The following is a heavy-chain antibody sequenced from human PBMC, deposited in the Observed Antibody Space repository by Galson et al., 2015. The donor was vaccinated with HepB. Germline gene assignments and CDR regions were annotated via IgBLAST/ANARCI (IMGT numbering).Heavy chain of an antibody. J-gene: IGHJ1*01. CDR2: ISGSGGST. CDR1: GFTFSSYA. Sequence: SLRLSCAASGFTFSSYAMSWVRQAPGKGLEWVSAISGSGGSTYYADSVKGRFTISRDNSKNTLYLQMNSLRAEDTAVYYCAKGIHAEVRGGEYFQHWGQGTLVTVSS. V-gene: IGHV3-23*01. CDR3: AKGIHAEVRGGEYFQH. D-gene: IGHD3-10*01.